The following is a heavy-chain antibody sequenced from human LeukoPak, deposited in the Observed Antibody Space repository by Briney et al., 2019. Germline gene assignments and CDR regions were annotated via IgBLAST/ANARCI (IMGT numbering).Heavy chain of an antibody. D-gene: IGHD2-2*01. CDR3: AKDGRYCSSTSCYLYYYYYYYMDV. CDR1: GFTFSSYG. V-gene: IGHV3-30*02. CDR2: IRYDGSNK. Sequence: GGSLRLSCAASGFTFSSYGMHRVRQAPGKGLEWVAFIRYDGSNKYYADSVKGRFTISRDNSKNTLYLQMNSLRAEDTAVYYCAKDGRYCSSTSCYLYYYYYYYMDVWGKGTTVTVSS. J-gene: IGHJ6*03.